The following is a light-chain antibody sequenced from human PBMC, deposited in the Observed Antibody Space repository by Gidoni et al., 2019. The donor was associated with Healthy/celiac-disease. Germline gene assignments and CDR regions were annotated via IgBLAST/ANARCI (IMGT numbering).Light chain of an antibody. Sequence: EIVLTQSPATLSLSPGERATLSCRASQSVSSYLAWYQQKPGQAPRLLIYDASNRAPGIPDRFSGSGSGTDFTLTISSLEPEDCAVYYCQQRSNWPPLTFGGGTKVEIK. V-gene: IGKV3-11*01. CDR2: DAS. CDR3: QQRSNWPPLT. J-gene: IGKJ4*01. CDR1: QSVSSY.